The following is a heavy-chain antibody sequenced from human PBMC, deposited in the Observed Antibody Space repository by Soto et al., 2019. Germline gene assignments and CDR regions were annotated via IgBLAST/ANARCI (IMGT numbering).Heavy chain of an antibody. D-gene: IGHD6-13*01. CDR3: ARAGTAAGYYYYGMDV. CDR2: ISSSSSYI. Sequence: PGGSLRLSCAASGFTFSSYSMNWVRQAPGKGLEWVSSISSSSSYIYYADSVKGRFTISRDNAKNSLYPQMNSLRAEDTAVYYCARAGTAAGYYYYGMDVWGQGTTVTVSS. V-gene: IGHV3-21*01. CDR1: GFTFSSYS. J-gene: IGHJ6*02.